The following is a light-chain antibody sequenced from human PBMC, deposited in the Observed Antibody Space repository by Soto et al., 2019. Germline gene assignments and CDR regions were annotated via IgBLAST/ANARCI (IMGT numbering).Light chain of an antibody. CDR2: DAS. CDR1: QSVSY. CDR3: QQSSGWCT. Sequence: EIVLTQSPATLSLSPGERATLSCRASQSVSYLAWYQQKPGQAPRLLIYDASNRATDIPARFSSSGSGTDFTLTISSLEPEDLAVYYCQQSSGWCTFGHGAMVESK. V-gene: IGKV3-11*01. J-gene: IGKJ1*01.